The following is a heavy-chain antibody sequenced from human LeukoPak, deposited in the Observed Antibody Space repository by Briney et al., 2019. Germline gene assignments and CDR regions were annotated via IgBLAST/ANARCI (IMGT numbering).Heavy chain of an antibody. CDR1: GFTFSSYG. Sequence: GGSLRLSCAASGFTFSSYGTHWVRDAPRKGVEWVVVISYDGSNKYYADSVEGRFTISRDNSKNTLYLQMNSLRAEDTAVYYCAKAGLWIQLWSSFDYWGQGTLVTVSS. D-gene: IGHD5-18*01. CDR3: AKAGLWIQLWSSFDY. CDR2: ISYDGSNK. V-gene: IGHV3-30*18. J-gene: IGHJ4*02.